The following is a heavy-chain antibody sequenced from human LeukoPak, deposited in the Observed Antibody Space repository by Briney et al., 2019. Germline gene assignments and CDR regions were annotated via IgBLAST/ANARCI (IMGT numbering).Heavy chain of an antibody. D-gene: IGHD3-10*01. V-gene: IGHV3-7*03. Sequence: GGSLRLSCAASGFTFSSYWMSWVRQAPGKGLEWVANIKQDGSEKYYVDSVKGRFTISRDNAKNSLYLQMNSLRAEDTAVYYCARESRGVVWLGELSTDGAGTNYWGQGTPVTVSS. CDR3: ARESRGVVWLGELSTDGAGTNY. CDR2: IKQDGSEK. CDR1: GFTFSSYW. J-gene: IGHJ4*02.